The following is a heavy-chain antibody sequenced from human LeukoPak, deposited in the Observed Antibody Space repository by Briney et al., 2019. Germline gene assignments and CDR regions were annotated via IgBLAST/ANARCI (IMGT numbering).Heavy chain of an antibody. V-gene: IGHV5-51*01. CDR1: RYSFTTYW. CDR2: IYPGDSDT. CDR3: GRQVGATLYFDD. J-gene: IGHJ4*02. D-gene: IGHD1-26*01. Sequence: GESLKISCKGSRYSFTTYWIGWVRQMPGKGLEWMGIIYPGDSDTRYSPSFQGHVTISADKSVSTAYLQWSSLKASDTAMYYCGRQVGATLYFDDWGQGTLVTVPS.